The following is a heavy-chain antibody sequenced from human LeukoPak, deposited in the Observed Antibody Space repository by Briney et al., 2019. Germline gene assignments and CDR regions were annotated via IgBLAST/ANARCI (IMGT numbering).Heavy chain of an antibody. CDR1: GFTFSSYA. CDR3: AKTMGPYSGFGAFDI. V-gene: IGHV3-30-3*02. CDR2: ISYDGSNK. D-gene: IGHD5-12*01. J-gene: IGHJ3*02. Sequence: GGSLRLSCAASGFTFSSYAVHWVRQAPGKGLEWVAVISYDGSNKYYADSVKGRFTISRDNSKDTLYQQMNSLRAEDTAVYYCAKTMGPYSGFGAFDIWGLGTMVTVSS.